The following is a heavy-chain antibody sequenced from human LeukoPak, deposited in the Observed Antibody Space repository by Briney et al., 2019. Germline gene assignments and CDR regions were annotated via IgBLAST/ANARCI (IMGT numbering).Heavy chain of an antibody. D-gene: IGHD6-13*01. CDR2: ISSSGSTI. CDR3: ARDRAGAYSSSWYFDY. V-gene: IGHV3-11*04. Sequence: GGSLRLSCAASGFTFSDYYMSWIRQAPGKGLEWVSYISSSGSTIYYADSVKGRFTISRDNAKNSLYMQMNSLRAEDTAVYYCARDRAGAYSSSWYFDYWGQGTLVTVSS. J-gene: IGHJ4*02. CDR1: GFTFSDYY.